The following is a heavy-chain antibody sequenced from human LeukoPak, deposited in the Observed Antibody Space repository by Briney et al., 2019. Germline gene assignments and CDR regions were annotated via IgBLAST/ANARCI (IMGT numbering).Heavy chain of an antibody. D-gene: IGHD7-27*01. Sequence: ASVQVSCKASGYTFTNYGISWVRQAPGRGLECVGWIGLYNGRINYAQRFQGRVTVTADTSTSTAYMELTSLRSDDTAVYYCARAELGYGYWGQGTLVTVSS. J-gene: IGHJ4*02. CDR2: IGLYNGRI. V-gene: IGHV1-18*04. CDR3: ARAELGYGY. CDR1: GYTFTNYG.